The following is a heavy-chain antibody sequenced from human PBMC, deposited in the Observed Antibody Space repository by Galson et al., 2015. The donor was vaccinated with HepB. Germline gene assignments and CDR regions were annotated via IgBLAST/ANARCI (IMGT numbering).Heavy chain of an antibody. CDR3: AASIQLRHHYYYYYGMDV. CDR1: GFTFTSSA. D-gene: IGHD5-18*01. J-gene: IGHJ6*02. V-gene: IGHV1-58*02. CDR2: IVVGSGNT. Sequence: SVKVSCKASGFTFTSSAMQWVRQARGQRLEWIGWIVVGSGNTNYAQKFQERVTITRDVSTSTAYMELSSLRSEDTAVYYCAASIQLRHHYYYYYGMDVWGQGTTVTVSS.